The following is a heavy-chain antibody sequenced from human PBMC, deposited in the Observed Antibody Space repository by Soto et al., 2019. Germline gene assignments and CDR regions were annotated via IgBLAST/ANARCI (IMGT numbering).Heavy chain of an antibody. CDR2: IIPIFGTA. V-gene: IGHV1-69*13. D-gene: IGHD7-27*01. J-gene: IGHJ3*02. Sequence: VASVKVSCKASGGTFSSYAISWVRQAPGQGLEWMGGIIPIFGTANYAQKFQGRVTITADESTSTAYMEMSSPRSEDTAVYYCARDFWGSNALEIWGQGTMVTVSS. CDR3: ARDFWGSNALEI. CDR1: GGTFSSYA.